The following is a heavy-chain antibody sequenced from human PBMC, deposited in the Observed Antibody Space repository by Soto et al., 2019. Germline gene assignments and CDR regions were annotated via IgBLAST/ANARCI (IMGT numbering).Heavy chain of an antibody. D-gene: IGHD2-2*01. CDR2: ISAYNGNT. CDR3: ARDHPGYCSSTSCSGFDY. Sequence: QVQLVQSGAEVKKPGVSVKVSCKASGYTFTSYGISWVRQAPGQGLEWMGWISAYNGNTNYAQKLQGRVTMTTDTSTSTAYMELRSLRSDDTAVYYCARDHPGYCSSTSCSGFDYWGQGTLVTVSS. CDR1: GYTFTSYG. V-gene: IGHV1-18*01. J-gene: IGHJ4*02.